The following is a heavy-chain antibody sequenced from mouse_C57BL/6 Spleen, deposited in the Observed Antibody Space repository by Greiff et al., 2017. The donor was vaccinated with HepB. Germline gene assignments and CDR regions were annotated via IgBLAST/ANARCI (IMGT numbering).Heavy chain of an antibody. CDR1: GYTFTSYW. J-gene: IGHJ3*01. V-gene: IGHV1-55*01. Sequence: VQLQQPGAELVKPGASVKMSCKASGYTFTSYWITWVKQRPGQGLEWIGDIYPGSGSTNYNEKFKSKATLTVDTSSSTAYMQLSSLTSEDSAVYYCARAGLRRTVFAYWGQGTLVTVSA. D-gene: IGHD2-4*01. CDR2: IYPGSGST. CDR3: ARAGLRRTVFAY.